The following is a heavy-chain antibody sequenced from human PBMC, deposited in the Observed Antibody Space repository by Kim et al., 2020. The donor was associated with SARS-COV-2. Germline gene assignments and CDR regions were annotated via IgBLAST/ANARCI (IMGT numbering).Heavy chain of an antibody. Sequence: SVKFSCKASGGTFSSYAISWVRQAPGQGLEWMGGIIPIFGTANYAQKFQGRVTITADESTSTAYMELSSLRSEDTAVYYCARGYSYGYPFDYWGQGTLVTVSS. J-gene: IGHJ4*02. CDR3: ARGYSYGYPFDY. D-gene: IGHD5-18*01. V-gene: IGHV1-69*13. CDR1: GGTFSSYA. CDR2: IIPIFGTA.